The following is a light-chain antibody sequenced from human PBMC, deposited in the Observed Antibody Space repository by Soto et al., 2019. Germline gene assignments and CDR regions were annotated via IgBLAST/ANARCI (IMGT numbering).Light chain of an antibody. CDR1: QSINKN. V-gene: IGKV3-15*01. CDR2: DAS. J-gene: IGKJ1*01. Sequence: EILLTQSPATLCVSPGERATLSCRASQSINKNLAWYQQKPGQAPRLLIYDASTRATDIPARFSGSGSWTDFTLTISSVQSEDFAVYYCQQYMKWPPWTFGQGTKVDIK. CDR3: QQYMKWPPWT.